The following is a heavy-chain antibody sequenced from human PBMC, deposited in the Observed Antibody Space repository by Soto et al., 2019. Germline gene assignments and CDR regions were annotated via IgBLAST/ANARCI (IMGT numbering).Heavy chain of an antibody. D-gene: IGHD6-13*01. CDR1: GFTFSSYA. CDR2: ISGSGGST. V-gene: IGHV3-23*01. J-gene: IGHJ4*02. CDR3: AKGGYSSSWPLDY. Sequence: LRLSCAASGFTFSSYAMSWVRQAPGKGLEWVSAISGSGGSTYYADSVKGRFTISRDNSKNTLYLQMNSLRAEDTAVYYCAKGGYSSSWPLDYWGQGTLVTVSS.